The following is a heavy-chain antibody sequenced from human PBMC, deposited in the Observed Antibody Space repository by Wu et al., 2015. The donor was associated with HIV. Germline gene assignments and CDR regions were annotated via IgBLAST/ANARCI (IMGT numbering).Heavy chain of an antibody. CDR2: INPNSGGT. V-gene: IGHV1-2*02. D-gene: IGHD2-21*01. CDR1: GYTFTGYY. Sequence: QVQLVQSGAEVKKPGASVKVSCKASGYTFTGYYMHWVRQAPGQGLEWMGWINPNSGGTNYAQKFQGRVTMTRDTSISTAYMELSRLRSDDTAVYYCARSLAYCGGDCYLGIGLGGSDAFVYRGAKGQWSPSL. CDR3: ARSLAYCGGDCYLGIGLGGSDAFVYR. J-gene: IGHJ3*02.